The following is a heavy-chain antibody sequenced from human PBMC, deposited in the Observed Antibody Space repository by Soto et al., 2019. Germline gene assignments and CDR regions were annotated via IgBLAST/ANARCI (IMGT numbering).Heavy chain of an antibody. CDR2: IYYSGST. J-gene: IGHJ4*02. Sequence: QVQLQESGPGLVKPSQTLSLTCTVSGGSISSGDYYWSWIRQPPGKGLEWIGYIYYSGSTYYNPSLKSRVTISVDTSKNQFSLKLSSVTAADTAVYYCARDGGYCTNGVCYDYWRQGTLVTVSS. CDR1: GGSISSGDYY. D-gene: IGHD2-8*01. V-gene: IGHV4-30-4*01. CDR3: ARDGGYCTNGVCYDY.